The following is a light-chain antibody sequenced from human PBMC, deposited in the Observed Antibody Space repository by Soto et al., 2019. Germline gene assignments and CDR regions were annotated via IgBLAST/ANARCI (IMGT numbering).Light chain of an antibody. CDR2: ENT. CDR1: SSNIGAGYD. Sequence: QSVLTQPPSVSGAPGQRVTISCTGSSSNIGAGYDVHWYQQLPGTAPRLLVYENTNRPSRVPDRFSGSRSGTSASLAITGLQAEDEADYYCQSYDNSLSGWVFAGGTKLTVL. CDR3: QSYDNSLSGWV. V-gene: IGLV1-40*01. J-gene: IGLJ2*01.